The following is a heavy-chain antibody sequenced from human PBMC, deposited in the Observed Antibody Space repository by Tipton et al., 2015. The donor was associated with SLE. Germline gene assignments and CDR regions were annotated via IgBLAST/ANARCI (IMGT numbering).Heavy chain of an antibody. V-gene: IGHV6-1*01. D-gene: IGHD1-26*01. CDR2: TYYRSKWYN. J-gene: IGHJ4*02. CDR3: ARVLGSLVYFDY. CDR1: GDSVSSNSAA. Sequence: LRLSCAISGDSVSSNSAAWNWIRQSPSRGLEWLGRTYYRSKWYNDYAVSVKSRITINPDTSKNQFSLQLNSVTAEDTAVYYCARVLGSLVYFDYWGQGTLVTVSS.